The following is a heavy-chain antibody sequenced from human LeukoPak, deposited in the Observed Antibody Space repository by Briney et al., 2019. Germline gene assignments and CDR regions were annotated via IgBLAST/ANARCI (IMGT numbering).Heavy chain of an antibody. D-gene: IGHD3-16*02. J-gene: IGHJ4*02. Sequence: SETLSLTCAVYGGSFSGYYWSWIRQPPGKGLEWIGEINHSGSTNYNSSLKSRVTISVDTSKNQFSLKLSSVTAADTAVYYCARDDGYDYVWGTYRLFDYWGQGTLVTVSS. CDR2: INHSGST. V-gene: IGHV4-34*01. CDR1: GGSFSGYY. CDR3: ARDDGYDYVWGTYRLFDY.